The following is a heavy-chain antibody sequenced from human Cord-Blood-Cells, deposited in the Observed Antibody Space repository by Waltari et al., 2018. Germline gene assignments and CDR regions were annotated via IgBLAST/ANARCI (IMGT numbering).Heavy chain of an antibody. CDR1: GGSFSGYY. Sequence: QVQLQQWGAGLLQPSETLSLTCAVYGGSFSGYYWSWIRQPPGKGLEWIGEINHSGSTNYNPSLKSRVTISVDTSKNQFSLKLSSVTAADTAVYYCARGVAAAGSPYFDYWGQGTLVTVSS. CDR3: ARGVAAAGSPYFDY. D-gene: IGHD6-13*01. V-gene: IGHV4-34*01. J-gene: IGHJ4*02. CDR2: INHSGST.